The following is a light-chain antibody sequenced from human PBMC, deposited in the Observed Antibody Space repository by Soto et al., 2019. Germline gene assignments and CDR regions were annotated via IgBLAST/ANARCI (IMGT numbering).Light chain of an antibody. CDR3: LQDHTYPRT. V-gene: IGKV1-6*01. J-gene: IGKJ1*01. CDR1: QDIKSY. CDR2: GAS. Sequence: AIQMTQSPSSLSVSIGDRVTITCRASQDIKSYLGWYQQKPGKAPNLLIYGASSLHSGVPSRFSGSGSGTDFTLTISSLQPEDFATYYCLQDHTYPRTFGQGTKVEIK.